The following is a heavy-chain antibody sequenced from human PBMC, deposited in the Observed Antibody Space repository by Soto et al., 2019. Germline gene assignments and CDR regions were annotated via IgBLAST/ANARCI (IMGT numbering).Heavy chain of an antibody. D-gene: IGHD3-22*01. J-gene: IGHJ4*02. Sequence: SETLSLTCTVSGGSISSYYWSWIRQPPGKGLEWIGYIYYSGSTNYNPSLKSRVTISVDTSKNQFSLKLSSVTAADTAVYYCARDLGSGYYYADNRFDYWGQGTLVTVSS. CDR2: IYYSGST. V-gene: IGHV4-59*01. CDR3: ARDLGSGYYYADNRFDY. CDR1: GGSISSYY.